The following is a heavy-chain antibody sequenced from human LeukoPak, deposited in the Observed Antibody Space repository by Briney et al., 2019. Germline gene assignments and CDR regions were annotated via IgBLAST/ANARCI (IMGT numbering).Heavy chain of an antibody. J-gene: IGHJ4*02. D-gene: IGHD6-13*01. CDR1: GYTFTTYY. Sequence: ASVKVSCKASGYTFTTYYLHWVRQAPGQGLEWMGLINPSGGSTSYAQKFQGRVTMTRYTSTSTVYMELSSLRSEDTAVYYCARIIAASATWDYWGQGTLVTVSS. CDR2: INPSGGST. V-gene: IGHV1-46*01. CDR3: ARIIAASATWDY.